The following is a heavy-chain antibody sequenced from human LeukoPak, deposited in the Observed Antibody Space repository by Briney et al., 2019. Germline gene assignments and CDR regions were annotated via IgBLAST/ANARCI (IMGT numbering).Heavy chain of an antibody. J-gene: IGHJ4*02. CDR2: IKQDGSET. CDR1: RFTLSNYW. V-gene: IGHV3-7*01. CDR3: ARQRGSGCLDY. D-gene: IGHD6-19*01. Sequence: GGSLRLSCAASRFTLSNYWMSWIRQAPGKGLEWVANIKQDGSETYYADSVKGRFTISRDNAKNSLSLQMNSRRAEDTAVYYCARQRGSGCLDYWGQGTLVTVSS.